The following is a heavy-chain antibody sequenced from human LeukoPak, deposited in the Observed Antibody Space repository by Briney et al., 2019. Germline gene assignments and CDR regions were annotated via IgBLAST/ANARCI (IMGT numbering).Heavy chain of an antibody. CDR3: AARIFSDVDY. Sequence: KPSETLSLTCTVSGGSISSYYWSWIRQPPVKGLEWIGYIYYSGSTNYNPSLKSRVTISVDTSKDQFSLTLSSVTAADTAVYYCAARIFSDVDYWGQGTLVTVSS. V-gene: IGHV4-59*08. CDR2: IYYSGST. CDR1: GGSISSYY. J-gene: IGHJ4*02. D-gene: IGHD3-3*02.